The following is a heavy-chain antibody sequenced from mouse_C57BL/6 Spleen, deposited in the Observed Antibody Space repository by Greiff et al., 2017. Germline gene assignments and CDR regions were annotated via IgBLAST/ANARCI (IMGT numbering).Heavy chain of an antibody. CDR3: TRLPYGNYDY. CDR1: GYTFTDYE. Sequence: VQLQQSGAELVRPGASVTLSCKASGYTFTDYEMHWVKQTPVHGLEWIGAIDPETGGTAYNQKFKGKAILTADKSSSTAYMELRSLTSEDSAVYYCTRLPYGNYDYWGQGTTLTVSS. J-gene: IGHJ2*01. CDR2: IDPETGGT. V-gene: IGHV1-15*01. D-gene: IGHD2-10*02.